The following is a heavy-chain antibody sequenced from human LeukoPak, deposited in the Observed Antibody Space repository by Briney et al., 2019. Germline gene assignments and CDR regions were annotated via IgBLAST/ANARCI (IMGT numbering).Heavy chain of an antibody. J-gene: IGHJ5*02. D-gene: IGHD1-26*01. CDR3: ARDSDTTSGRDP. V-gene: IGHV1-18*01. Sequence: ASVKVSCKAFGYTFTKYGISWVRQAPGQGLEWMGWISIIDGNTNYAQNLQGRVAMTTDTSTNTVYMELRSLRFDGTAVYYCARDSDTTSGRDPWGQGTLVTVSS. CDR2: ISIIDGNT. CDR1: GYTFTKYG.